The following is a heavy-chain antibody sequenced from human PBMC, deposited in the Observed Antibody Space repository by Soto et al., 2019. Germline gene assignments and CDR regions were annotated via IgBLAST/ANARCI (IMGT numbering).Heavy chain of an antibody. Sequence: PSETLSLTCTVSGGSFVPNYWGWIRQPPGRGLEWIGYIYYAGTTSYNPSLKSRLTISLETSKSQISLRLSSVTAADTAVYYCARLGAYYQSLDPWGPGTLVTVSS. D-gene: IGHD2-21*01. CDR1: GGSFVPNY. V-gene: IGHV4-59*08. CDR2: IYYAGTT. CDR3: ARLGAYYQSLDP. J-gene: IGHJ5*02.